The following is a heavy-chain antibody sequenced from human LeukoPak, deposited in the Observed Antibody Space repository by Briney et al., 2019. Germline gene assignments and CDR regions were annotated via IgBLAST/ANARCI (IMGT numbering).Heavy chain of an antibody. CDR2: IPYDGTDK. J-gene: IGHJ4*02. CDR1: GFTFSSHA. V-gene: IGHV3-30*12. CDR3: ARGPSGYHNT. D-gene: IGHD5-12*01. Sequence: GGSLRLSCAASGFTFSSHAMHWVRQAPGKGLEWVAFIPYDGTDKYYADSVKGRFTISRDNSKNTLYLQMNSLRAEDTAVYYCARGPSGYHNTGGQGTLVTVSS.